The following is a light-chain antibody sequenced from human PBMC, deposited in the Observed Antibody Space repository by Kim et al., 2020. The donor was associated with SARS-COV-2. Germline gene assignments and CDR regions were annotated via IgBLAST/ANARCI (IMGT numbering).Light chain of an antibody. J-gene: IGKJ1*01. CDR3: LQDYKYPWT. CDR2: AAS. V-gene: IGKV1-6*01. Sequence: ASVGDRVTCTCRSSQDIENDLSWYQQKPGQAPKLLIYAASSLQSGVPSRFSGSGSGTDFTLTISSLQPDDFATYYCLQDYKYPWTFGQGTKVDIK. CDR1: QDIEND.